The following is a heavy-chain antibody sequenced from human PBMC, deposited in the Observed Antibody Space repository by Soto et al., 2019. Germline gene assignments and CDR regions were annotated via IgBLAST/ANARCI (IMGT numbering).Heavy chain of an antibody. CDR2: ISSSSSTI. CDR1: GFTFSSYS. Sequence: GGSLRLSCAASGFTFSSYSMNWVRQAPGKGLEWVSYISSSSSTIYYADSVKGRFTISRDNAKNSLYLQMNSLRAEDTAVYYCAREINPHYDFWSGPELDSRYYFDYWGQGTLVTVSS. V-gene: IGHV3-48*01. J-gene: IGHJ4*02. D-gene: IGHD3-3*01. CDR3: AREINPHYDFWSGPELDSRYYFDY.